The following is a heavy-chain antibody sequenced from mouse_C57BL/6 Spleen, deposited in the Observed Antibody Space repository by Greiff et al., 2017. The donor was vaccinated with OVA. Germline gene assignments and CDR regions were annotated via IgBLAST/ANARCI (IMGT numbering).Heavy chain of an antibody. J-gene: IGHJ3*01. CDR3: ARDRYYGSSLFAY. Sequence: EVQVVESGGGLAKPGGSLKLSCAASGFTFSSYAMSWVRQTPEKRLEWVATISDGGSYTYYPDNVKGRFTISRDNAKNNLYLQMRHLKSEDTAMYYCARDRYYGSSLFAYWGQGTLVTVSA. V-gene: IGHV5-4*01. CDR1: GFTFSSYA. CDR2: ISDGGSYT. D-gene: IGHD1-1*01.